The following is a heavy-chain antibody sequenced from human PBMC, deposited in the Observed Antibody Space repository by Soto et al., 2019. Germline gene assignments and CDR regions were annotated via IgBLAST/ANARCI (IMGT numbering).Heavy chain of an antibody. J-gene: IGHJ5*02. D-gene: IGHD3-22*01. Sequence: ASVKVSCKVSGYALTELSMHWVRQAPGKGLEWMGSFDPEDGETFYAQNFQGRVTMTEDASTDTVYMELSSLRSEDTAVYYCATDNYYDNSGYSWFDPWGQGTKVTVSS. CDR3: ATDNYYDNSGYSWFDP. CDR1: GYALTELS. V-gene: IGHV1-24*01. CDR2: FDPEDGET.